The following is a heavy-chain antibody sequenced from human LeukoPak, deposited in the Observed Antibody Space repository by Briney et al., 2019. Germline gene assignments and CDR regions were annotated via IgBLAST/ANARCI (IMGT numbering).Heavy chain of an antibody. Sequence: SETLSLTCTVSGGSISSTSYYWGWIRQPPGKGLEWLGSIYYSGITYYNPSLKSRVTISVDTSKNQFSLKLSSVTATDTAVYFCASVNGGSFYYLDVWGKGTTVTVSS. J-gene: IGHJ6*03. CDR2: IYYSGIT. D-gene: IGHD1-26*01. CDR1: GGSISSTSYY. V-gene: IGHV4-39*01. CDR3: ASVNGGSFYYLDV.